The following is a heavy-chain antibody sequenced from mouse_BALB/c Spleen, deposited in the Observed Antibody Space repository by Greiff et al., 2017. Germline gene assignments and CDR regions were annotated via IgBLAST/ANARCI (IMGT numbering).Heavy chain of an antibody. CDR2: IWAGGST. Sequence: QVQLQQSGPGLVAPSQSLSITCTVSGFSLTSYGVHWVRQPPGKGLEWLGVIWAGGSTNYNSALMSRLSISKDNSKSQVFLKMNSLQTDDTAMYDCARAQIYEGYYLAYWGQGTLVTVSA. CDR3: ARAQIYEGYYLAY. J-gene: IGHJ3*01. CDR1: GFSLTSYG. V-gene: IGHV2-9*02. D-gene: IGHD2-3*01.